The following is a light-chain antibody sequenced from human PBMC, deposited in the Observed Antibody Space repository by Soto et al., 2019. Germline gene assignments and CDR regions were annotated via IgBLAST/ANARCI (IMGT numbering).Light chain of an antibody. J-gene: IGKJ1*01. CDR1: QSVSSSY. Sequence: EIVLTQFPGTLSLSPGETATLSCRASQSVSSSYLAWYQQKPGQAPRLLIYGASSRATGVPDRFSGSGSGTDFALSISRLEPEDFAVYYWQQYGSSPRTFGQGTKVEIK. V-gene: IGKV3-20*01. CDR3: QQYGSSPRT. CDR2: GAS.